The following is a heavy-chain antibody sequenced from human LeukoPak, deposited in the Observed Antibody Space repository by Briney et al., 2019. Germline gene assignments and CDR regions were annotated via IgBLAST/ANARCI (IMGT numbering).Heavy chain of an antibody. Sequence: QSGGSLRLSCAVSGFNVSANQMSWVRQAPGKGLDWVSAISGSGGSTNYADSVKGRFTISRDNSKNTLYLQMNSLRTEDTAVYYCAKGSRDSSGWYRDYWGQGTLVTVSS. D-gene: IGHD6-19*01. CDR1: GFNVSANQ. J-gene: IGHJ4*02. CDR2: ISGSGGST. V-gene: IGHV3-23*01. CDR3: AKGSRDSSGWYRDY.